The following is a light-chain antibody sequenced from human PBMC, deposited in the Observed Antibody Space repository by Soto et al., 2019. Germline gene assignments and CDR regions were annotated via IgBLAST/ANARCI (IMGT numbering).Light chain of an antibody. Sequence: DIQMTQSPSSLSASVGDRVTITCRASQGIRSYLNWYQQKPGNAPNLLIYAASSLQSGVPSRFSGSGSGTDFTLTISNLQPEDFATYYCQQTYSVPQAFGGGTKVEIK. CDR3: QQTYSVPQA. J-gene: IGKJ4*01. CDR2: AAS. CDR1: QGIRSY. V-gene: IGKV1-39*01.